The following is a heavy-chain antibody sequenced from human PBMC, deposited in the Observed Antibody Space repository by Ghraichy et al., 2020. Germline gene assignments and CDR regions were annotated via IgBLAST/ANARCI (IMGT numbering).Heavy chain of an antibody. CDR2: INHSGST. D-gene: IGHD3-3*01. J-gene: IGHJ4*02. Sequence: SETLSLTCAVYGGSFSGYYWSWIRQPPGKGLEWIGEINHSGSTNYNPSLKSRVTISVDTSKNQFSLKLSSVTAADTAVYYCARAVWAYDFWSGYSRGKYYFDYWGQGTLVTVSS. CDR1: GGSFSGYY. V-gene: IGHV4-34*01. CDR3: ARAVWAYDFWSGYSRGKYYFDY.